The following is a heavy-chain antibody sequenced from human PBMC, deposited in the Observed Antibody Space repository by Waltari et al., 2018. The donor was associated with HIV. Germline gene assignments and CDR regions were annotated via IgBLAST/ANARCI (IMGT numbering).Heavy chain of an antibody. J-gene: IGHJ6*02. D-gene: IGHD3-10*01. CDR2: LYTEGRT. CDR3: ARMKRSYGSGQSRYFYFGMDV. Sequence: EVQLVESGGGRVQPGGSLRLSCAASGFTFSDLYMRWVRLAPGKGLQWVSVLYTEGRTQYMDSVKGRFTIFRDDSKNTLYLQMNSLRVDDTAIYYCARMKRSYGSGQSRYFYFGMDVWGQGTTVIISS. V-gene: IGHV3-53*01. CDR1: GFTFSDLY.